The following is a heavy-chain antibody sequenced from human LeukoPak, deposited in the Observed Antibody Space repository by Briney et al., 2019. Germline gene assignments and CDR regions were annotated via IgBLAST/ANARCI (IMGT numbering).Heavy chain of an antibody. CDR1: GGSISSGSYY. Sequence: SETLSLTCTVSGGSISSGSYYWSRIRQPAGKGLEWIGRIYSSGTTNYNPSLKSRVTISVDMSKNQFSLKLISVTAADTAVYHCARSSRVTDYFDYWGQGSLVTASS. CDR2: IYSSGTT. V-gene: IGHV4-61*02. CDR3: ARSSRVTDYFDY. J-gene: IGHJ4*02. D-gene: IGHD2-21*02.